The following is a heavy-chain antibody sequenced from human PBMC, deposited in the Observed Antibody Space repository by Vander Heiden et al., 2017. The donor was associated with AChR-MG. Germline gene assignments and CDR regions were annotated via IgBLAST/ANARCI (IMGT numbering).Heavy chain of an antibody. CDR1: GGSISSGGYS. CDR3: ARAIVVVTAIVYFDY. J-gene: IGHJ4*02. V-gene: IGHV4-30-2*01. D-gene: IGHD2-21*02. Sequence: QLQLQESGSGLVTPSQTLSLTCAVSGGSISSGGYSWSWIRQPPGKGLEWIGYIYHSGSTYYNPSLKSRVTISVDRSKNQFSLKLSSVTAADTAVYYCARAIVVVTAIVYFDYWGQGTLVTVSS. CDR2: IYHSGST.